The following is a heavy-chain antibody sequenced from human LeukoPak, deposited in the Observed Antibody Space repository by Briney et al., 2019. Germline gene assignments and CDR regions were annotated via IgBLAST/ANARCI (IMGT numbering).Heavy chain of an antibody. CDR2: IRYDGSNK. V-gene: IGHV3-30*02. D-gene: IGHD1-26*01. J-gene: IGHJ4*02. CDR1: GFTFSSYG. CDR3: AKEAERGAGFDY. Sequence: GGSLRLSCAASGFTFSSYGMHWVRQAPGKGLEWVAFIRYDGSNKYYADSGKGRFTISRDNSKNTLYLQMNSLRAEDTAVYYCAKEAERGAGFDYWGQGTLVTVSS.